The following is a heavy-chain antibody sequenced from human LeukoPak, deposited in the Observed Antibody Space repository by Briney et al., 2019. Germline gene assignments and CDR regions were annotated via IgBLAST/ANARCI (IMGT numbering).Heavy chain of an antibody. J-gene: IGHJ4*02. D-gene: IGHD6-6*01. CDR1: GGTFSSYA. CDR2: IIPIFGTA. CDR3: ARDGAARRGFDY. V-gene: IGHV1-69*13. Sequence: SVKVSCKASGGTFSSYAISWVRQAPGQGLEWMGGIIPIFGTANYAQKFQGRVTITADESTSTAYMELSSLRSEDTAVYYCARDGAARRGFDYWGQGTLVTVSS.